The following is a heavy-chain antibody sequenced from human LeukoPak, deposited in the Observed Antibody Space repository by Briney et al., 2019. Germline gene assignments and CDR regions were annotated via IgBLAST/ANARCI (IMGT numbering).Heavy chain of an antibody. D-gene: IGHD3-3*01. CDR2: ISSSSSYI. CDR3: ARDKDFLF. Sequence: PGGSLRLSCAAPRFTFSSFAMHWVRQAPGKGLEWVSSISSSSSYIYYADSVKGRFTISRDNAKNSLYLQMNSLRAEDTAVYYCARDKDFLFWGQGTLVTVSS. CDR1: RFTFSSFA. V-gene: IGHV3-21*01. J-gene: IGHJ4*02.